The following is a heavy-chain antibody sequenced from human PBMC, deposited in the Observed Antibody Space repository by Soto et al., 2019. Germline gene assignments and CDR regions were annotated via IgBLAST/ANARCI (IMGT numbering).Heavy chain of an antibody. Sequence: PGGSLRLSCAASGFTFSSYGMHWVRQAPGKGLEWVAVIWYDGSNKYYADSVKGRFTISRDNSKNTLYLQMNSLRAEDTAVYYCARWEQQLDYNFDYWGQGTLVTVS. CDR1: GFTFSSYG. J-gene: IGHJ4*02. CDR2: IWYDGSNK. D-gene: IGHD6-13*01. CDR3: ARWEQQLDYNFDY. V-gene: IGHV3-33*01.